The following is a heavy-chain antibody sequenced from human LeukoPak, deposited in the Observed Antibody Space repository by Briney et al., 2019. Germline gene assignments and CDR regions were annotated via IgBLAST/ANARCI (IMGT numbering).Heavy chain of an antibody. CDR2: INHSGST. D-gene: IGHD2-2*01. V-gene: IGHV4-34*01. J-gene: IGHJ4*02. Sequence: SETLSLTCTVSGGSISSYYWSWIRQPPGKGLEWIGEINHSGSTNYNPSLKSRVTISVDTSKNQFSLKLSSVTAADTAVYYCARADIVVVPAAPLDYWGQGTLVTVSS. CDR3: ARADIVVVPAAPLDY. CDR1: GGSISSYY.